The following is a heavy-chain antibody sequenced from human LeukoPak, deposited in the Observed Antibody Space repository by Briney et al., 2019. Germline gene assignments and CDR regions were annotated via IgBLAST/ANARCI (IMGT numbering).Heavy chain of an antibody. CDR2: ISGSGGRT. J-gene: IGHJ6*02. CDR1: GFTFSSYA. CDR3: AKRLVAAGRDYYYYGMDV. D-gene: IGHD6-13*01. Sequence: GGSLRLSCAASGFTFSSYAMSWVRQAPGKGLEWVSAISGSGGRTYYADSVKGRFTISRDNSKNTLYLQMNSLRAEDTAVYYCAKRLVAAGRDYYYYGMDVWGQGTTVTVSS. V-gene: IGHV3-23*01.